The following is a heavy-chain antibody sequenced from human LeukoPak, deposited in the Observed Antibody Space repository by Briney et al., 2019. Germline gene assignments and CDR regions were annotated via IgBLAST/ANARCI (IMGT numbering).Heavy chain of an antibody. V-gene: IGHV3-23*01. Sequence: PGGSLRLSCAASGFTFSSYGMSWVHQAPGKGLEWVSSINTGGTNTHYADSVKGRFTISRDNSKNTLYLQMNSLRAEDTAVYYCASQLWNSDYWGQGTLVTVSS. CDR3: ASQLWNSDY. CDR2: INTGGTNT. D-gene: IGHD5-18*01. CDR1: GFTFSSYG. J-gene: IGHJ4*02.